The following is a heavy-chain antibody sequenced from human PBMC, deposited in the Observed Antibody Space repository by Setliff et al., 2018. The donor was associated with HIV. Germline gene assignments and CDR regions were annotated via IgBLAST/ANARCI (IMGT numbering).Heavy chain of an antibody. D-gene: IGHD6-19*01. CDR2: IYTSGST. V-gene: IGHV4-4*07. CDR3: EVAGQ. J-gene: IGHJ4*02. Sequence: SETLSLTCTISGGSFGVYRWSWIRQSAGRGLEWIGRIYTSGSTNYNPSLKSRVTISVDTSKNQFSLKLRSVTAADTAVYYCEVAGQWGQGTLVTVSS. CDR1: GGSFGVYR.